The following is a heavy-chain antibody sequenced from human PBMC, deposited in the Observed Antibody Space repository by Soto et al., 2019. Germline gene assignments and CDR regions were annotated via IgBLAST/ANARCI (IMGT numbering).Heavy chain of an antibody. CDR2: IYPGDSDT. J-gene: IGHJ6*02. V-gene: IGHV5-51*01. Sequence: GESLKISCNGSGYSFTSYWIGWVRQMPGKGLEWMGIIYPGDSDTRYSPSFQGQVTISADKSISTAYLQWSSLKASDTAMYYCARLSGTWIQLSFYYYGMDVWGQGTTVTVS. CDR3: ARLSGTWIQLSFYYYGMDV. D-gene: IGHD5-18*01. CDR1: GYSFTSYW.